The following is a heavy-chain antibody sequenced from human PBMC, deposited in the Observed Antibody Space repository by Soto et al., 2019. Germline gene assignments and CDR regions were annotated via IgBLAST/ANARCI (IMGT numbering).Heavy chain of an antibody. Sequence: PSETLSLTCAVSGVSISRSQWWSWVRQPPGKGLEWIGEIYHNERTNYNPSLKSRLTMSLDRSKNQVSLKLSSVTAADTATYYCGRTKDYFNGVDVWGQGTTITVSS. J-gene: IGHJ6*02. CDR2: IYHNERT. CDR3: GRTKDYFNGVDV. V-gene: IGHV4-4*02. CDR1: GVSISRSQW.